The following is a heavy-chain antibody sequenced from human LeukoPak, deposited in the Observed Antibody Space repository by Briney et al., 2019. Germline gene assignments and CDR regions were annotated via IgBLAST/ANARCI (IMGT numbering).Heavy chain of an antibody. CDR3: ARIPDVSGWPFDS. Sequence: SEILSLTCTASGGSINSDFWTWIRQPPGKGLEWIGYIRYSGRTEYNPSLRSRATISIHTSRSHYSLRLNSVTAADTAIYYCARIPDVSGWPFDSWGQGTLVTVSS. CDR1: GGSINSDF. D-gene: IGHD6-19*01. V-gene: IGHV4-59*01. J-gene: IGHJ4*02. CDR2: IRYSGRT.